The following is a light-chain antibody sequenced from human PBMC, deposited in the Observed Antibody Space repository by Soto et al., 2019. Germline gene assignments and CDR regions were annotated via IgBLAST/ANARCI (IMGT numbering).Light chain of an antibody. J-gene: IGKJ4*01. CDR2: DAS. V-gene: IGKV3-11*01. CDR3: QQRNRWPRT. Sequence: EIVLTQSPVTLSLSPGERATLSCRASHSVSSDLLWYQQKHGQSPRLLISDASNRATGIPARFSGSGSGTDFILTISSLEPEDFAGYYCQQRNRWPRTFGGGTRVEIK. CDR1: HSVSSD.